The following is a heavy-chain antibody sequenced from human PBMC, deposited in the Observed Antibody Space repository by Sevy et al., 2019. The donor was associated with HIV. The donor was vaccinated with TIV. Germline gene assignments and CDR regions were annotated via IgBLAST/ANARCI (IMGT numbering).Heavy chain of an antibody. J-gene: IGHJ3*02. CDR3: ARVPTTVVTGDAFDI. Sequence: GGSLRLSCAASGFTFSSYGMHWVRQAPGKGLEWVAVIWYDGSNKYYADSVKVRFTISRDNSKNTLYLQMNSLRAEDTAVYYCARVPTTVVTGDAFDIWGQGTMVTVSS. D-gene: IGHD4-17*01. CDR2: IWYDGSNK. V-gene: IGHV3-33*01. CDR1: GFTFSSYG.